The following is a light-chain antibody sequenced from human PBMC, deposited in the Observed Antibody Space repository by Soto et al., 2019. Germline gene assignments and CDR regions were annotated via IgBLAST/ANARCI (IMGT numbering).Light chain of an antibody. Sequence: DIQMTQSPSTLSASVGDRVTITCRASQSISSWLAWYQQKPGKAPKLLIYKASSLESGVPSRFRGSGSGTEFTLTISSLQHDDFATYYCQQYKTFGQGTKVEIK. CDR1: QSISSW. V-gene: IGKV1-5*03. CDR2: KAS. J-gene: IGKJ1*01. CDR3: QQYKT.